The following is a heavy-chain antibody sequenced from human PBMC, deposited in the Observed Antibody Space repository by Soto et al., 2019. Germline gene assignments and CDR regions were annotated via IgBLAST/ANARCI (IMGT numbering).Heavy chain of an antibody. D-gene: IGHD1-26*01. CDR3: ARGLSGSYRMDV. V-gene: IGHV3-21*01. CDR1: GFTFSSYS. CDR2: ISSSSSYI. J-gene: IGHJ6*02. Sequence: EVQLVESGGGLVKPGGSLRLSCAASGFTFSSYSMNWVRQAPGKGLEWVSSISSSSSYIYYADSVKGRFTISRDNAKNSLYLQMNSLRAEDTAVYYCARGLSGSYRMDVWGQGTTVTVSS.